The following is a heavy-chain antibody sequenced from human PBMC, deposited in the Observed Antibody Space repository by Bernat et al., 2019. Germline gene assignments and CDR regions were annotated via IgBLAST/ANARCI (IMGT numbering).Heavy chain of an antibody. D-gene: IGHD3-22*01. Sequence: QVQLVQSGAEVKKPGASVKVSCKASGYTFISNGISWVRQAPGQGLEWMGWISAHNGNTNYAQKLQGRVTMTTDTSTSTAYMELRSLRSDDTAVYYCARGDYDDSSGYYDHTWKSLVYDYWGQGTLVTVSS. CDR2: ISAHNGNT. V-gene: IGHV1-18*01. CDR3: ARGDYDDSSGYYDHTWKSLVYDY. J-gene: IGHJ4*01. CDR1: GYTFISNG.